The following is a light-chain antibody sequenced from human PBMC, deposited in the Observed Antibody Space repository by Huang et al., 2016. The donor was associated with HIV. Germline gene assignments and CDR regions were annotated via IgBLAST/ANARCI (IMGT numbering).Light chain of an antibody. CDR1: QSVSSTF. J-gene: IGKJ2*01. V-gene: IGKV3-20*01. CDR3: QQYDSSPMYT. Sequence: EIVLTQSPGTLSLSPGERATLSCRASQSVSSTFLAWYQQKPGQAPRLLIYGASNRATGSPDRFSGSGSGTDFTLTISRLEPEDFAVYHCQQYDSSPMYTFGQGTKLEIK. CDR2: GAS.